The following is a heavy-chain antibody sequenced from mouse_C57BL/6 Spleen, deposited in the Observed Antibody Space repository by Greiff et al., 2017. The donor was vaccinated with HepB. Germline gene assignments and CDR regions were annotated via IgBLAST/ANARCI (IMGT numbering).Heavy chain of an antibody. CDR3: TSFITTVVVDY. J-gene: IGHJ2*01. D-gene: IGHD1-1*01. CDR2: IDPENGDT. Sequence: EVKLQESGAELVRPGASVKLSCTASGFNIKDDYMHWVKQRPEQGLEWIGWIDPENGDTEYASKFQGKATITEDTSSNTAYLQLSSLTSEDTAVYYCTSFITTVVVDYWGQGTTLTVSS. CDR1: GFNIKDDY. V-gene: IGHV14-4*01.